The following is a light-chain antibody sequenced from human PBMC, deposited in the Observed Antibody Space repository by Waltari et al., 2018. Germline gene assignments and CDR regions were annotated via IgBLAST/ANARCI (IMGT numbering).Light chain of an antibody. V-gene: IGLV2-11*01. Sequence: QSALAQPRSVSGSPGQSVTTSCPATTTDVSGSDYVSWYQQHPGKGPKLIIFDVNRRPSGVPDRFSGSKTGNMASLTISGLQPEDEAIYYCCSFTEEVFGGGTTVTVL. J-gene: IGLJ3*02. CDR2: DVN. CDR3: CSFTEEV. CDR1: TTDVSGSDY.